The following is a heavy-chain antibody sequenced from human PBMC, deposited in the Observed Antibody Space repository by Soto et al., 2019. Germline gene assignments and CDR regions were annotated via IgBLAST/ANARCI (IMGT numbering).Heavy chain of an antibody. CDR1: GGSISSNY. J-gene: IGHJ4*02. V-gene: IGHV4-59*01. D-gene: IGHD3-3*01. Sequence: SETLSLTCSVSGGSISSNYWSWIRQPPGKGLEWIGYSGSTNYNPSLKSRVTISMDTSKNQFSLKLRSVTTADTAVYYCARGGSIFGLATFDLWGQGTLVTVSS. CDR2: SGST. CDR3: ARGGSIFGLATFDL.